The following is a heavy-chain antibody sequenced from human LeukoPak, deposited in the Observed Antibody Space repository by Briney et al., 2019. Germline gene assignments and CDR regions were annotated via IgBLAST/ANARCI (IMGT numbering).Heavy chain of an antibody. CDR1: GFTFSRYG. D-gene: IGHD5-12*01. CDR3: AKDGREYSGYDLYYFDY. J-gene: IGHJ4*02. Sequence: GGSLRLXCAASGFTFSRYGMHWVRQAPGKGLEWVAFIRYDGSNKYYADSVKGRFTISRDNSKNTLYLQMNSLRAEDTAVYYCAKDGREYSGYDLYYFDYWGQGTLVTVSS. CDR2: IRYDGSNK. V-gene: IGHV3-30*02.